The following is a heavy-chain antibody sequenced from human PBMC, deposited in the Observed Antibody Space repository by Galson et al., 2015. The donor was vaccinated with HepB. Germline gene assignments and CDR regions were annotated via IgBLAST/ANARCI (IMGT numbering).Heavy chain of an antibody. CDR1: GFTVSSNY. CDR2: IYSGGST. Sequence: SLRLSCAASGFTVSSNYMSWVRQAPGKGLEWVSVIYSGGSTYYADSVKGRFTISRDNSKNTLYLQMNSLRAEDTAVYYCARLTATKRYCSSTSCYTPTQYYYYYMDVWGKGTTVTVSS. J-gene: IGHJ6*03. CDR3: ARLTATKRYCSSTSCYTPTQYYYYYMDV. V-gene: IGHV3-53*01. D-gene: IGHD2-2*02.